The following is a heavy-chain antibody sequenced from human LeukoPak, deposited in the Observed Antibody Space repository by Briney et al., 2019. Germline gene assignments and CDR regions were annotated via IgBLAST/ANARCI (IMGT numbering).Heavy chain of an antibody. Sequence: GGSLRLSCAASGFTFDDYAMHWDRQAPGKGLEWVSGISWNSGSTYYADSVKGRFTISRDNSKNTLYLQMNSLRAEDTAVYYCAKDSSGYLQWLDYWGQGTLVTVSS. CDR1: GFTFDDYA. CDR3: AKDSSGYLQWLDY. J-gene: IGHJ4*02. D-gene: IGHD3-22*01. CDR2: ISWNSGST. V-gene: IGHV3-23*01.